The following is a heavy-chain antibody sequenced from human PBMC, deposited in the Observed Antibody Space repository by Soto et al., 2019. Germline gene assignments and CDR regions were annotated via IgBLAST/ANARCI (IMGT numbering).Heavy chain of an antibody. CDR2: INPNSGGT. J-gene: IGHJ6*02. Sequence: ASVKVSCKASGYTFTGYYMHCVRQAPGQVLEWMGWINPNSGGTNYAQRFQGRVTMTRDTSISTAYMELSRLRSDDTAVYYCALAEWETTDYYGMDVWGQGTTVTVSS. CDR3: ALAEWETTDYYGMDV. CDR1: GYTFTGYY. V-gene: IGHV1-2*02. D-gene: IGHD4-17*01.